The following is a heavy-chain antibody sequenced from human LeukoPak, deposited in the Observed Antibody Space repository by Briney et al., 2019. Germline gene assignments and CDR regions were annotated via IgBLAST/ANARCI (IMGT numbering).Heavy chain of an antibody. J-gene: IGHJ4*02. V-gene: IGHV2-5*02. D-gene: IGHD4-23*01. Sequence: RKSXXTLVNPTQTLTLTCTFSGFSLRTRGVGVGWIRQPPGKALEWLSVIYWDDDERYIPSLKSRLTITKDTSKNQVVLTMTNMDPVDTATYYCAHSCGGGNSAYFDYWGQGTLVTVSS. CDR3: AHSCGGGNSAYFDY. CDR1: GFSLRTRGVG. CDR2: IYWDDDE.